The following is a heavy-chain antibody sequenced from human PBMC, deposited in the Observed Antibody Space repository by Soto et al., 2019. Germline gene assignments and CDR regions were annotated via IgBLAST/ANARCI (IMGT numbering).Heavy chain of an antibody. V-gene: IGHV3-23*01. CDR1: GFTFSSYG. CDR3: AKDSGQEYFQH. CDR2: ISASDGGA. Sequence: PGGSLRLACAASGFTFSSYGMSWVRQAPEKGLERGSGISASDGGAYYADSVNGRFTISTGNSENTLYLQMNSLRVEDTAVYYCAKDSGQEYFQHWGQGTLVTVSS. J-gene: IGHJ1*01. D-gene: IGHD3-10*01.